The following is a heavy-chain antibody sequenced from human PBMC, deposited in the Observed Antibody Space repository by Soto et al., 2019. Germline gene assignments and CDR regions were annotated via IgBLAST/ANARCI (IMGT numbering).Heavy chain of an antibody. CDR2: IYSGGST. CDR1: GFTVSSNY. D-gene: IGHD5-12*01. V-gene: IGHV3-66*01. CDR3: LIVMYSGYGGPSEAFDI. J-gene: IGHJ3*02. Sequence: GGSLRLSCAASGFTVSSNYMSWVRQAPGKGLEWVSVIYSGGSTYYADSVKGRFTISRDNSKNTLYLQMNSLRAEDTAVYYCLIVMYSGYGGPSEAFDIWGQGTMVTVSS.